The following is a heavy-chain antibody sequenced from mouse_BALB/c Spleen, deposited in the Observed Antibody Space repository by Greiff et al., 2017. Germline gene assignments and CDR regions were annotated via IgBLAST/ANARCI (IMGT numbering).Heavy chain of an antibody. CDR3: ARQRATVVDY. Sequence: EVNVVESGGGLVKPGGSLKLSCAASGFAFSSYDMSWVRQTPEKRLEWVAYISSGGGSTYYPDTVKGRFTISRDNAKNTLYLQMSSLKSEDTAMYYCARQRATVVDYWGQGTTLTVSS. D-gene: IGHD1-1*01. CDR2: ISSGGGST. J-gene: IGHJ2*01. CDR1: GFAFSSYD. V-gene: IGHV5-12-1*01.